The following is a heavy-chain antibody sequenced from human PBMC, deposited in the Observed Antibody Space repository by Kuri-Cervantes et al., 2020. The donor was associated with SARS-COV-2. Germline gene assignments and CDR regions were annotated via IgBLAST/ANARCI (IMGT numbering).Heavy chain of an antibody. Sequence: GSLKISCAASGFTFDDYAMHWVRQAPGKGLEWVSAISGSGGSTYYADSVKGRFTISRDNSKNTLYLQMNSLRAEDTAVYYCARELVVRAAIYVFDIWGQGTMVTVSS. CDR1: GFTFDDYA. D-gene: IGHD2-2*02. CDR2: ISGSGGST. CDR3: ARELVVRAAIYVFDI. J-gene: IGHJ3*02. V-gene: IGHV3-23*01.